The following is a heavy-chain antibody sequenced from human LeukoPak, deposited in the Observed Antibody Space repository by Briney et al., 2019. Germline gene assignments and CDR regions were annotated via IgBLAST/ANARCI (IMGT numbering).Heavy chain of an antibody. V-gene: IGHV3-21*01. CDR2: ISSSSIYI. CDR1: GFTFSSYS. D-gene: IGHD5-24*01. CDR3: ARDQGGYTYDS. Sequence: PGGSLRLSCAASGFTFSSYSMNWVRQAPGKGLEWVSSISSSSIYIYYADSVKGRFTTSRDNAKNSLYLQMNSLRAEDTAVYYCARDQGGYTYDSWGQGTLVTVSS. J-gene: IGHJ5*02.